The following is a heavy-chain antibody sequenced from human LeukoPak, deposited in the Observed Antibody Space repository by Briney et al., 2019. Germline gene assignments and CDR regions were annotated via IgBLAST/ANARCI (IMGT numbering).Heavy chain of an antibody. V-gene: IGHV3-48*03. CDR1: GFTFSSYE. CDR3: ARRDTNGWYYFDY. Sequence: GGSLRLSCAASGFTFSSYEMNWVRQAPGKGLEWVSHISSAGTTIYYADSVKGRFTISRDNSKNTLYLQMNSLRAEDTAVYYCARRDTNGWYYFDYWGQGTLVTVSS. D-gene: IGHD6-19*01. J-gene: IGHJ4*02. CDR2: ISSAGTTI.